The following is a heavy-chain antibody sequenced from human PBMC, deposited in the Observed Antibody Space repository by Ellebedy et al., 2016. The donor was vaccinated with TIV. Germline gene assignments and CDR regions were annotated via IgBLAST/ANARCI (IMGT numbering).Heavy chain of an antibody. Sequence: SETLSLTCAVSGGSISGSGHYWGWIRQLPGKGLEWIGSIYHSGSTHYNPSLESRVIISLDMSNNQFSLKLSSVFAVDTAVYYCVSAIEMATRFDYWGQGTLVTVSS. CDR3: VSAIEMATRFDY. V-gene: IGHV4-39*01. CDR2: IYHSGST. D-gene: IGHD5-24*01. J-gene: IGHJ4*02. CDR1: GGSISGSGHY.